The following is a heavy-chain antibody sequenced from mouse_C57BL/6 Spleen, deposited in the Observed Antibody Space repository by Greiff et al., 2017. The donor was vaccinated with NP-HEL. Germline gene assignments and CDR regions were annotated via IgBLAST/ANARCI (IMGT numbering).Heavy chain of an antibody. Sequence: VQLVESGPELVKPGASVKISCKASGYAFSSSWMNWVKQRPGKGLEWIGRIYPGDGDTNYNGKFKGKATLTADKSSSTAYMQLSSLTSEDAAVYFCARSDYGYYFDYWGQGTTLTVSS. V-gene: IGHV1-82*01. CDR2: IYPGDGDT. J-gene: IGHJ2*01. CDR1: GYAFSSSW. CDR3: ARSDYGYYFDY. D-gene: IGHD1-1*01.